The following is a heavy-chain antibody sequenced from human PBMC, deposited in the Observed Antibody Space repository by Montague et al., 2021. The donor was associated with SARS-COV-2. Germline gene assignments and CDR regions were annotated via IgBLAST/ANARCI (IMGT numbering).Heavy chain of an antibody. Sequence: SETLSLTCGVSGASVTSTNWWSWVRQPTGKGLEWIGEIYHTGNTNYSPSLKNRVSISLDKSKNRLSLRLNSVTAADTAVYYCASPKEGSGYYRPFDYWGQGILVTVSS. CDR1: GASVTSTNW. D-gene: IGHD3-22*01. CDR2: IYHTGNT. V-gene: IGHV4-4*02. J-gene: IGHJ4*02. CDR3: ASPKEGSGYYRPFDY.